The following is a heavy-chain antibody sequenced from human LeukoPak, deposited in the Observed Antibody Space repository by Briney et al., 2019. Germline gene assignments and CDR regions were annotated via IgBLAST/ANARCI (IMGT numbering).Heavy chain of an antibody. CDR1: GGSISSYY. J-gene: IGHJ2*01. V-gene: IGHV4-4*07. CDR2: IYTSGST. D-gene: IGHD3-16*01. CDR3: ARGPLIWGYFDL. Sequence: PSETLSLTCTVSGGSISSYYWSWIRQPAGKGLEWIGRIYTSGSTNYNPSLKSRVTISVDKSKNQFSLKLSSVTAADTAVYHCARGPLIWGYFDLWGRGTLVTVSS.